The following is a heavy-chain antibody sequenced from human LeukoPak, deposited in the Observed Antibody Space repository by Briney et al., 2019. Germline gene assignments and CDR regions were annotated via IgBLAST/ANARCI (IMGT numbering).Heavy chain of an antibody. J-gene: IGHJ3*02. CDR2: IYHSGST. V-gene: IGHV4-30-2*01. CDR1: GGSISSGGYS. CDR3: ARARLLRGGDAFDI. Sequence: RSSQTLSLTCAVSGGSISSGGYSWSWIRQPPGKGLEWIGYIYHSGSTYYNPSLKSRVTISVDRSKNQFSLKLSSVTAADTAVYYCARARLLRGGDAFDIWGQGTMVTVSS. D-gene: IGHD4-17*01.